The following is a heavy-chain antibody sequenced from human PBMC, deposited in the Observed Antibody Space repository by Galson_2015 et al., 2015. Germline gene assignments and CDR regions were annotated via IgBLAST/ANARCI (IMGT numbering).Heavy chain of an antibody. V-gene: IGHV3-23*05. CDR3: VRGREAVTFYGSFDI. J-gene: IGHJ3*02. CDR1: GFNFSNYA. CDR2: TYRTGSE. Sequence: SLRLSCAASGFNFSNYAMNWVRQAPGKGLEWVSLTYRTGSEYYADSVKGRFTISRDNYKNTLFLQLNSLRDEDTAVYYCVRGREAVTFYGSFDICVQWTLFAVSS. D-gene: IGHD4-17*01.